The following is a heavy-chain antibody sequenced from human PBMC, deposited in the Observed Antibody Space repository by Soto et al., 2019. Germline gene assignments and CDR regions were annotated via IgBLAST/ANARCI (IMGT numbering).Heavy chain of an antibody. Sequence: PXASLLLSCAASGFTFNTYAMSWVRQAPGQGLEWVSAISGSGFSTYYADSVKGRFSISSDSSKNTLFLQMNSLRADDTAVYFCATFTFGRPFDTWGQGTMVTVSS. D-gene: IGHD3-16*01. V-gene: IGHV3-23*01. J-gene: IGHJ3*02. CDR1: GFTFNTYA. CDR2: ISGSGFST. CDR3: ATFTFGRPFDT.